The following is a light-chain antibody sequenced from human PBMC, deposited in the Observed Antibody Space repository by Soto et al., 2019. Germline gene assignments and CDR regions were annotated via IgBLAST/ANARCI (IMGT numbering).Light chain of an antibody. Sequence: EIVLTQSPGTLSLSPGERATLSCRASRSLSSSYVVWYQQKPGQAPRLLIYAASRRDTGIPDRFSGSGSATEYTLTIIRLEPEDFAVYYCQQQGTFGQGTKLEIK. CDR3: QQQGT. CDR1: RSLSSSY. J-gene: IGKJ2*01. CDR2: AAS. V-gene: IGKV3-20*01.